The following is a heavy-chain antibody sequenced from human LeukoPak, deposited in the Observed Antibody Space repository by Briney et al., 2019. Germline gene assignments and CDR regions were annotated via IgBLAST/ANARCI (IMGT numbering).Heavy chain of an antibody. Sequence: GGSLRLSCAASGFTFSSYGMHWVRQAPNKGLQWVAFIRYDGSNKYYADSVKGRFTISRDNSKNTLYLQINSLRAEDTAVYYCAKDRGYTGYEGEDYWGQGTLVTVSS. CDR1: GFTFSSYG. J-gene: IGHJ4*02. CDR2: IRYDGSNK. CDR3: AKDRGYTGYEGEDY. V-gene: IGHV3-30*02. D-gene: IGHD5-12*01.